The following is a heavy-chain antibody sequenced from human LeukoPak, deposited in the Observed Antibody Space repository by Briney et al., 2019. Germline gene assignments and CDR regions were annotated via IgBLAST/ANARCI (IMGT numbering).Heavy chain of an antibody. CDR2: ISYDGSNK. Sequence: GGSLRLSCAASGFTFSSYAMHWVRQAPGKGLEWVGVISYDGSNKYYADSVKGRFTISRDNSKNTLYLQMNSLRAEDTAVYYCARDRKDGYAVCLDYWGQGTLVTVSS. J-gene: IGHJ4*02. V-gene: IGHV3-30*04. CDR3: ARDRKDGYAVCLDY. CDR1: GFTFSSYA. D-gene: IGHD5-18*01.